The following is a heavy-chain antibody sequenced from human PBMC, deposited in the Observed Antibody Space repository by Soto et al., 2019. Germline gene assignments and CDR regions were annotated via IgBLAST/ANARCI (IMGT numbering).Heavy chain of an antibody. V-gene: IGHV4-34*01. CDR2: INHSGST. CDR3: ASIEGCSSTSCSPRLDY. CDR1: GGSFSGYY. D-gene: IGHD2-2*01. Sequence: SETLSLTCAVYGGSFSGYYWSWIRQPPGKGLEWIGEINHSGSTNYNPSLKSRVTISVDTSKNQFSLKLSSVTAADTAVYYCASIEGCSSTSCSPRLDYWGQGTLVTVSS. J-gene: IGHJ4*02.